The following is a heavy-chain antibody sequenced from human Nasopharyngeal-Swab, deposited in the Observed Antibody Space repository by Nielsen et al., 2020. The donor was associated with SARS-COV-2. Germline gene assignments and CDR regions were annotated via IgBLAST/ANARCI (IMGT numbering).Heavy chain of an antibody. Sequence: PSETLSLTCTVSGGSISSYYWSWIRQPPGKGLEWIGYIYYSGSTNYNPSLKSRVTISVDTSKNQFSLKLSSVTAADTAVYYCAREGGLDYDYVWGSYRPSNWFDPWGQGTLVTVSS. CDR1: GGSISSYY. J-gene: IGHJ5*02. CDR3: AREGGLDYDYVWGSYRPSNWFDP. D-gene: IGHD3-16*02. CDR2: IYYSGST. V-gene: IGHV4-59*01.